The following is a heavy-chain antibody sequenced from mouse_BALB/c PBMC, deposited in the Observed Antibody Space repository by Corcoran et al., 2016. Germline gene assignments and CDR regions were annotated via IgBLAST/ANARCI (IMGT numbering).Heavy chain of an antibody. Sequence: EVQLQQSGPELVKPGASVKMSCKASGYTFTSYVMHWVKKKPGQGLEWIGYINPYNDGTKYNEKFKGKATLTSDTSDSTADMELSSLTAADSAVYDCARSYYGYPFAYGGQGTLVTVSA. CDR3: ARSYYGYPFAY. D-gene: IGHD2-2*01. CDR1: GYTFTSYV. V-gene: IGHV1S136*01. CDR2: INPYNDGT. J-gene: IGHJ3*01.